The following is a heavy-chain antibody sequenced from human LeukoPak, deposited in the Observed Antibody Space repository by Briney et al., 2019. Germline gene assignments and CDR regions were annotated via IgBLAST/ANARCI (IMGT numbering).Heavy chain of an antibody. Sequence: GGSLRLSCAAPGFTFSSYTMSWVRQAPGKGLEWVSGISGSGGNTYYADSVKGRFTISRDNSKNTLYLQMNSLRAEDTAIYYCAKGQGAAGVTGRSSNWFDPWGQGTLVTVSS. D-gene: IGHD6-13*01. J-gene: IGHJ5*02. CDR1: GFTFSSYT. CDR2: ISGSGGNT. V-gene: IGHV3-23*01. CDR3: AKGQGAAGVTGRSSNWFDP.